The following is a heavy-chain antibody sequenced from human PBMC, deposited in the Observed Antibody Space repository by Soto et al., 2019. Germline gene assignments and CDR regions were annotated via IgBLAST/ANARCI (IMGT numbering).Heavy chain of an antibody. CDR2: IYYSGST. CDR1: GGSISSGDYY. V-gene: IGHV4-30-4*01. J-gene: IGHJ4*02. D-gene: IGHD2-2*01. Sequence: QVQLQESGPGLVKPSQTLSLTCTVSGGSISSGDYYWSWIRQPPGKGLEWIGYIYYSGSTYYNPSLKSRVTISVDTSKNQFSLKLSSVTAADTAVYYCARAEVGYCSRTSCYLGLAPYYFDYWGQGTLVTVSS. CDR3: ARAEVGYCSRTSCYLGLAPYYFDY.